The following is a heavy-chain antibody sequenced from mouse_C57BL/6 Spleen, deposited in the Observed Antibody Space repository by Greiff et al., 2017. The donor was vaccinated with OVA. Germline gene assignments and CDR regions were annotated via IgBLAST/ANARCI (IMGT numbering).Heavy chain of an antibody. Sequence: EVKVVESGGGLVKPGGSLKLSCAASGFTFSSYAMSWVRQTPEKRLEWVATISDGGSYTYYPDNVKGRFTISRDNAKNNLYLQMSHLKSEDTAMYYCARDGITTVVGNYFDYWGQGTTLTVSS. CDR1: GFTFSSYA. J-gene: IGHJ2*01. D-gene: IGHD1-1*01. CDR3: ARDGITTVVGNYFDY. V-gene: IGHV5-4*01. CDR2: ISDGGSYT.